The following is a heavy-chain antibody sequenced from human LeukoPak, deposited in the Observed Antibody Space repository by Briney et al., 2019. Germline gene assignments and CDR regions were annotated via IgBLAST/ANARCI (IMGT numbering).Heavy chain of an antibody. CDR3: ARDTASYCDY. J-gene: IGHJ4*02. CDR1: GYSISSGNY. D-gene: IGHD2-15*01. CDR2: IFKSGST. Sequence: SETLSLTCTVSGYSISSGNYWGWIRQPPGKGLEWIGSIFKSGSTYYNPSLKGRVTISVDTSNNQFSLKLSSVTAADTAVYYCARDTASYCDYWGQGTLVTVSS. V-gene: IGHV4-38-2*02.